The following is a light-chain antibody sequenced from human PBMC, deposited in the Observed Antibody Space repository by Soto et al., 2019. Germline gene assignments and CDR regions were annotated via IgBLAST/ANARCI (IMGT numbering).Light chain of an antibody. CDR2: DVS. CDR1: SIAVGAYNA. J-gene: IGLJ1*01. V-gene: IGLV2-14*03. CDR3: SSYTPSGTYV. Sequence: QSALTQPASVSGSPGQSIAISCTGTSIAVGAYNAVSWYQHHPGKAPKLMIYDVSNRPSGVSDRFSGCKSGNTASLTISGLRPEDEADYYCSSYTPSGTYVFGTGTKVTVL.